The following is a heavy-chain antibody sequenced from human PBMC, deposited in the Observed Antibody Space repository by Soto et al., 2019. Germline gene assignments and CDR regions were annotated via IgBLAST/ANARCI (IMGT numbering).Heavy chain of an antibody. CDR1: GGTFSSYA. J-gene: IGHJ5*02. Sequence: ASVKVSCKASGGTFSSYAISWVRQAPGQGLEWMGGIIPIFGTANYAQKFQGRVTITADESTSTAYMELSSLRSEDTAVYYRAVWFGELSGWFDPWGQGTLVTVSS. CDR2: IIPIFGTA. V-gene: IGHV1-69*13. CDR3: AVWFGELSGWFDP. D-gene: IGHD3-10*01.